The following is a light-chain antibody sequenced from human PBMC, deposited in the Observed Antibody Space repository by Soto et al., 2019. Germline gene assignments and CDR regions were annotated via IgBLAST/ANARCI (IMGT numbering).Light chain of an antibody. CDR1: QTVSRMY. J-gene: IGKJ1*01. Sequence: TQSRATLSVFPGARATLSWRVSQTVSRMYLSWFQQKPGQAPRLLIYGTSTRATGIPVRFSGSGSGTDFTLTISSLQPEDFAVYFCHQDFNLPWTFGQGTKVDIK. V-gene: IGKV3D-7*01. CDR3: HQDFNLPWT. CDR2: GTS.